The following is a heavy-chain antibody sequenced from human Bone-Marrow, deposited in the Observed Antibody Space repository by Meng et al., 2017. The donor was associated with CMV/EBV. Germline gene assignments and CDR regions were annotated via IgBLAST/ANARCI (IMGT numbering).Heavy chain of an antibody. D-gene: IGHD6-19*01. V-gene: IGHV4-38-2*02. CDR3: AIPTDSSGWYSPFDY. CDR1: GYSISSGYY. Sequence: SETLSLTCTVSGYSISSGYYWGWIRQPPGKGLEWIGSIYYSGSTYYNPSLKSRVTISVDTSKNQFSLKLSSVTAADTAVYYCAIPTDSSGWYSPFDYWGQGTLVTVSS. CDR2: IYYSGST. J-gene: IGHJ4*02.